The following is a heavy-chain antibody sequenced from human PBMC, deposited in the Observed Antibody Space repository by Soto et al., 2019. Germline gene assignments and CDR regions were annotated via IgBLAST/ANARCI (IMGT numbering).Heavy chain of an antibody. Sequence: ASVKVSCKASGYTFTSYAMHWVRQAPGQRLEWMGWINAGNGNTKYSQKFQGRVTITRDTSASTAYMELSSLRSEDTAVYYCARSIAVAGPFDYWGQGTLVTVSS. J-gene: IGHJ4*02. CDR1: GYTFTSYA. V-gene: IGHV1-3*01. CDR3: ARSIAVAGPFDY. D-gene: IGHD6-19*01. CDR2: INAGNGNT.